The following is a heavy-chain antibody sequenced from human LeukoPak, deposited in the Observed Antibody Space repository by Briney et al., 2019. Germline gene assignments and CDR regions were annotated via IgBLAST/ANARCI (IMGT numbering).Heavy chain of an antibody. D-gene: IGHD1-1*01. CDR2: INPNSGGT. Sequence: ASVKVSCKASGYTFTGYYMHWVRQAPGQGLEWMGWINPNSGGTNYAQKFQGRVTMTRDTSISTAYMELSRLRSDDTAVYYCARGYWNHRIASYYYYGMDVWGQGTTVTVSS. CDR1: GYTFTGYY. V-gene: IGHV1-2*02. CDR3: ARGYWNHRIASYYYYGMDV. J-gene: IGHJ6*02.